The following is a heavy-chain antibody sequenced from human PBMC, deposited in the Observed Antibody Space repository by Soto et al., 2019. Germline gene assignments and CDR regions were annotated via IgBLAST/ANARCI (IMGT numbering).Heavy chain of an antibody. CDR2: IIPIFGTA. CDR3: ARDGKVRGVRSYYYYGMDV. V-gene: IGHV1-69*01. Sequence: QVQLVQSGAEVKKPGSSVKVSCKASGGTFSSYAISWVRQAPGQGLEWMGGIIPIFGTANYAQKFQGRVTITADESTSTAYMELSSLRSEDTAVYYCARDGKVRGVRSYYYYGMDVWGQGTTVTVSS. D-gene: IGHD3-10*01. J-gene: IGHJ6*02. CDR1: GGTFSSYA.